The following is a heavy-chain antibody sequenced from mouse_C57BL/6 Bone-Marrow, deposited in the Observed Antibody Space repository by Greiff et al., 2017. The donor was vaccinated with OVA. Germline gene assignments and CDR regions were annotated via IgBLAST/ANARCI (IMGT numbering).Heavy chain of an antibody. J-gene: IGHJ1*03. V-gene: IGHV3-6*01. CDR3: ARRNYYGSSLDV. Sequence: ESGPGLVKPSQSLSLTCSVTGYSITSGYYWNWIRQFPGNKLEWMGYISYDGSNNYNPSLKNRISITRDTSKNQFFLKLNSVTTEDTATYYCARRNYYGSSLDVWGTGTTVTVSS. D-gene: IGHD1-1*01. CDR2: ISYDGSN. CDR1: GYSITSGYY.